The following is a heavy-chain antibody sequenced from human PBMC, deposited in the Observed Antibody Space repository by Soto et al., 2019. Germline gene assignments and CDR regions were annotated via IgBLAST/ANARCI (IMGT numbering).Heavy chain of an antibody. J-gene: IGHJ4*02. V-gene: IGHV1-69*04. Sequence: ASVKVSCKASGGTFSSYTISWVRQAPGQGLEWMGRIIPILGIANYAQKFQGRVTITADKSTSTAYMELSSLRSEDTAVYYCARERNVDTARSPYFEYWGQGTLVTVSS. CDR1: GGTFSSYT. CDR2: IIPILGIA. D-gene: IGHD5-18*01. CDR3: ARERNVDTARSPYFEY.